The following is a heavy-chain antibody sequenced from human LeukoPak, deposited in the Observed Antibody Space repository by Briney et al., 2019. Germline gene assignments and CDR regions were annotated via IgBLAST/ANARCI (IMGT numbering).Heavy chain of an antibody. D-gene: IGHD1-26*01. V-gene: IGHV3-66*01. J-gene: IGHJ3*02. CDR3: ARDVGFIVGATPGAFDI. CDR1: GFTVSSNY. Sequence: GGSLRLSCAASGFTVSSNYMTWVRQAPGKGLEWVSVIYSGGNTYYADSVKGRFTISRDNTKNTLYLQVNSLRADDTAVYYCARDVGFIVGATPGAFDIWGQGTMVTVSS. CDR2: IYSGGNT.